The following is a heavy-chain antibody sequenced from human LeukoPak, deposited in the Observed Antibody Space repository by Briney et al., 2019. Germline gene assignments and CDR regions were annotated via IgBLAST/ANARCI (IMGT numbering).Heavy chain of an antibody. D-gene: IGHD2-2*01. CDR3: ARDGGYCSSTSCQPYNWFDP. CDR1: GGTFSSYA. J-gene: IGHJ5*02. CDR2: IIPIFGTA. V-gene: IGHV1-69*01. Sequence: SVKVSCKASGGTFSSYAISWVRQAPGQGLEWMGGIIPIFGTANYAQKFQGRVTITADESTNTAYMELSSLRSEDTAVYYCARDGGYCSSTSCQPYNWFDPWGQGTLVTVSS.